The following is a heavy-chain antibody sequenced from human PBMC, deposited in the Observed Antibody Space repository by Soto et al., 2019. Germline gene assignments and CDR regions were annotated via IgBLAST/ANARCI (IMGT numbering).Heavy chain of an antibody. D-gene: IGHD3-9*01. CDR3: AKPYYDILTGYYPDVGAFDI. J-gene: IGHJ3*02. V-gene: IGHV3-23*01. CDR2: ISGSGGST. Sequence: GGSLRLSCAASGFTFSSYAMSWVRQAPGKGLEWVSAISGSGGSTYYADSVKGRFTISRDNSKNTLYLQMNSLIAEDTAVYYCAKPYYDILTGYYPDVGAFDIWGQGTMVTVSS. CDR1: GFTFSSYA.